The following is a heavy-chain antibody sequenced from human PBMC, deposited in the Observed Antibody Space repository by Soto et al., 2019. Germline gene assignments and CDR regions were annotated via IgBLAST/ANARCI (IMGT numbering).Heavy chain of an antibody. D-gene: IGHD3-10*01. CDR3: ARGWDWGAHYGS. Sequence: EVQLVESGGGLVQPGGSLRLSCEASGFTFSNDELSWFRQAPGKAPEWIASIQKGGSPIFYADSVRGRFTISIDNAEYSLYLQMCSLTAEDTAVYSFARGWDWGAHYGSWGQGAPVSVSS. V-gene: IGHV3-48*03. CDR1: GFTFSNDE. CDR2: IQKGGSPI. J-gene: IGHJ4*02.